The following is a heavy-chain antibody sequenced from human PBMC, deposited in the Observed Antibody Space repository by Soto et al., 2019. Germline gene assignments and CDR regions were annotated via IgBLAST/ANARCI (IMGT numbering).Heavy chain of an antibody. CDR2: MSHSGGT. D-gene: IGHD1-1*01. J-gene: IGHJ3*02. CDR3: ARVERGTVTTVVDAFDI. CDR1: GGFVSSGTYY. V-gene: IGHV4-34*01. Sequence: QVQLQQWGAGLLKPSETLSLTCAVYGGFVSSGTYYWSWIRQPPGKGLEWIGEMSHSGGTHFTPSLKSGVTISVDTTKNQFSLKMSSVTAADTALYYCARVERGTVTTVVDAFDIWGPGTMVTVSS.